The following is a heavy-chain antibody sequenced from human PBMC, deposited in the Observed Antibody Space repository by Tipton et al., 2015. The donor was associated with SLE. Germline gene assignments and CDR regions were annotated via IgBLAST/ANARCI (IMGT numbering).Heavy chain of an antibody. D-gene: IGHD3-16*02. Sequence: TLSLTCTVSGVSVSGYYWSWIRQTPEKGLEWIGDVHNSGDVNHNPSLKSRVTMSVDTSKNQLSLEVNFVTAADTAVYYCARGRVDYIGGSYRPSSFDSWGQGTLVTVSS. J-gene: IGHJ4*02. CDR3: ARGRVDYIGGSYRPSSFDS. CDR1: GVSVSGYY. CDR2: VHNSGDV. V-gene: IGHV4-34*01.